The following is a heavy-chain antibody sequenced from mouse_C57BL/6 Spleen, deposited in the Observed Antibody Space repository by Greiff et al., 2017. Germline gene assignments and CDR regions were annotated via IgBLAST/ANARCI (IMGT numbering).Heavy chain of an antibody. Sequence: ESGPGLVKPSQSLSLTCSVTGYSITSGYYWNWIRQFPGNKLEWMGYISYDGSNNYNPSLKNRISITRDTSKNQFFLKLNSVTTEDTATYYCARVPGSSYGYAMDYWGQGTSVTISS. D-gene: IGHD1-1*01. CDR2: ISYDGSN. J-gene: IGHJ4*01. V-gene: IGHV3-6*01. CDR3: ARVPGSSYGYAMDY. CDR1: GYSITSGYY.